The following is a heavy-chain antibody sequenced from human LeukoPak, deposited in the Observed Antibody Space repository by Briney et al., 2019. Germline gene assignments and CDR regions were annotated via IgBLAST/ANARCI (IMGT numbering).Heavy chain of an antibody. J-gene: IGHJ4*02. CDR3: ARDSSARYSSSWYVVGDFDY. CDR2: INHSGST. D-gene: IGHD6-13*01. Sequence: SETLSLTCTVSGGSISSSSYYWSWIRQPPGKGLEWIGEINHSGSTNYNPSLKSRVTISVDTSKNQFSLKLSSVTAADTAVYYCARDSSARYSSSWYVVGDFDYWGQGTPVTVSS. V-gene: IGHV4-39*07. CDR1: GGSISSSSYY.